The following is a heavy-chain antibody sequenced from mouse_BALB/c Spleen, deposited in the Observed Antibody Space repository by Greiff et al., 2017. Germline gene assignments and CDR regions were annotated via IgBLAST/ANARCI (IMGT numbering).Heavy chain of an antibody. V-gene: IGHV1-54*01. D-gene: IGHD2-14*01. Sequence: VQGVESGAELVRPGTSVKVSCKASGYAFTNYLIEWVKQRPGQGLEWIGVINPGSGGTNYNEKFKGKATLTADKSSSTAYMQLSSLTSDDSAVYFCARDRYFDYWGQGTTLTVSS. CDR3: ARDRYFDY. J-gene: IGHJ2*01. CDR2: INPGSGGT. CDR1: GYAFTNYL.